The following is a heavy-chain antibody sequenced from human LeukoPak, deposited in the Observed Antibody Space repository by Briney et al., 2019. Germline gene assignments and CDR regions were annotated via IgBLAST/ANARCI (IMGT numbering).Heavy chain of an antibody. CDR3: ASIAVAVLGDY. V-gene: IGHV1-2*02. CDR1: DYTFTSYG. Sequence: GASVKVSCKAFDYTFTSYGITWVRQAPGQELEWMGWINPKSGGTNYAQSFQDRVTMTRDTSISTAYMELSRLRSDDTAVYYCASIAVAVLGDYWGQGTLVTVSS. J-gene: IGHJ4*02. CDR2: INPKSGGT. D-gene: IGHD6-19*01.